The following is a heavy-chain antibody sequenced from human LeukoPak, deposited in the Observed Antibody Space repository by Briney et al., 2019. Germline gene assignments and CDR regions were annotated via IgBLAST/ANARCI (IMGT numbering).Heavy chain of an antibody. V-gene: IGHV3-48*02. CDR2: ISSGGSTI. CDR3: ARDGGGYSYGNYYYDH. J-gene: IGHJ4*02. CDR1: GFAFTYSS. D-gene: IGHD5-18*01. Sequence: GGSLRLSRAASGFAFTYSSMNWVRQAPGKGLEWVSYISSGGSTIFYADSVKGRFTIFRDDAKNSLYLQMSSLRDEDTAVYYCARDGGGYSYGNYYYDHWGQGTLVTVSS.